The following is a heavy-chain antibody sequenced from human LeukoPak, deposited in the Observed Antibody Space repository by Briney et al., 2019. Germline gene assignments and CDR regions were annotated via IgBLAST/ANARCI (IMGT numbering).Heavy chain of an antibody. V-gene: IGHV3-11*01. Sequence: GGSLRLSCAASGFTFSDYYMSWIRQAPGKGLEWISYISSSGSTIFYADSVKGRFTISGDNAKNSLYLQMNSLRDEDTAVYYCARHLAAAGSAPFDYWGQGSLVTVSS. D-gene: IGHD6-13*01. J-gene: IGHJ4*02. CDR3: ARHLAAAGSAPFDY. CDR2: ISSSGSTI. CDR1: GFTFSDYY.